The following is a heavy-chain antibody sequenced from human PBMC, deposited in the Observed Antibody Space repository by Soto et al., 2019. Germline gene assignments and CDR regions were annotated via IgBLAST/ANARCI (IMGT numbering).Heavy chain of an antibody. CDR3: ARFAVITIFGQGSGMDV. D-gene: IGHD3-3*01. CDR1: GYTFTSYG. V-gene: IGHV1-18*04. Sequence: ASVKVSCKASGYTFTSYGISWVRQAPGQGLEWMGWISAYNGNTNYAQKLQGRVTMTTDTSTSTAYMELRSLRSDDTAVYYCARFAVITIFGQGSGMDVWGQGTTVTVSS. CDR2: ISAYNGNT. J-gene: IGHJ6*02.